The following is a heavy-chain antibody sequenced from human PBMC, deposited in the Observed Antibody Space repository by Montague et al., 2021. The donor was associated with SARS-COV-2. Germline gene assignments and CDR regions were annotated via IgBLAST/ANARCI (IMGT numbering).Heavy chain of an antibody. J-gene: IGHJ6*02. CDR1: GFTFSSYS. D-gene: IGHD2-15*01. V-gene: IGHV3-21*01. CDR2: ISKISDYI. CDR3: ARPARDSGVWNGMDD. Sequence: SLRLSCAASGFTFSSYSINWVRQAPGKGLEWVSSISKISDYIYYADSVKGRFTISRDNAKNSLYLQMNSLRAEDTAVYYCARPARDSGVWNGMDDWGQGTTVTVSS.